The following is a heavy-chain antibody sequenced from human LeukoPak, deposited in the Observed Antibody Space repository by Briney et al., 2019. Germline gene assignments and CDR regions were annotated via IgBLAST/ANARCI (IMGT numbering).Heavy chain of an antibody. V-gene: IGHV3-30*17. Sequence: GGSLRLSCAASGLTFRRYAMHWVRQAPGKGLEWVAVISFDGAHIYYSESVKGRFAISRDNSNSTLHLQMTGLTGEDTGLYYCAGARGAYLVYWGQGAQVTASS. D-gene: IGHD1-26*01. CDR1: GLTFRRYA. CDR3: AGARGAYLVY. J-gene: IGHJ4*02. CDR2: ISFDGAHI.